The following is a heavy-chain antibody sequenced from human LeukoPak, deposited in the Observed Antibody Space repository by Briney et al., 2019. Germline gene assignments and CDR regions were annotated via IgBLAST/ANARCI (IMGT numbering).Heavy chain of an antibody. CDR1: GGSISSSSYY. D-gene: IGHD3-16*01. V-gene: IGHV4-39*07. J-gene: IGHJ4*02. CDR3: TRGAGWLIDY. CDR2: IYYSGST. Sequence: SETLSLTCTVSGGSISSSSYYWGWIRQPPGKGLEWIGSIYYSGSTYYNPSLKSRVTILGDTSKNQFSLKLSSVTVADTAVYYCTRGAGWLIDYWGQGILVTVSS.